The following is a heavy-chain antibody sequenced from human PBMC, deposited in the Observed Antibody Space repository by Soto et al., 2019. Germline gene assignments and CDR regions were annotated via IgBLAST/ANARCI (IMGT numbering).Heavy chain of an antibody. CDR3: TRAPDLIAARPFYFDY. D-gene: IGHD6-6*01. CDR2: IRSKAYGGTT. V-gene: IGHV3-49*03. Sequence: PGGSLRLSCTASGFTFGDYAMSWFRQAPGKGLEWVGFIRSKAYGGTTEYAASVKGRFTISRDDSKSIAYLQMNSLKTEDTAVYYCTRAPDLIAARPFYFDYWGQGTLVTVSS. J-gene: IGHJ4*02. CDR1: GFTFGDYA.